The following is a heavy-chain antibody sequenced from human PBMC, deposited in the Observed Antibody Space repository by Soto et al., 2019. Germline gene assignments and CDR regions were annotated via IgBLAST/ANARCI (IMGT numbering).Heavy chain of an antibody. CDR3: ARQQLLPYYYALDV. D-gene: IGHD6-13*01. CDR1: CGSISGYY. J-gene: IGHJ6*02. V-gene: IGHV4-59*01. CDR2: IYYRGST. Sequence: ALSLTCTVSCGSISGYYLSCIRRPPGKGLEYIGYIYYRGSTNYNPSLKSRVTMSVDTSRNLFSLKVNSVTAADTAVYYCARQQLLPYYYALDVWGQGTTVTVSS.